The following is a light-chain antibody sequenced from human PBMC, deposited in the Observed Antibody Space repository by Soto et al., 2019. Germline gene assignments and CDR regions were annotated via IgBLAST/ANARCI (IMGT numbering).Light chain of an antibody. CDR2: NAA. CDR1: QSVSSSY. J-gene: IGKJ4*01. Sequence: EIVLTQSPGTLSLSPGERATLSCRASQSVSSSYLAWYQQKPGQAPRLLMYNAAIRATGIPDRFSGSGSGTDFTLTISRLEPEDFAVYYCQQYASSLLTFGGGTKVEIK. V-gene: IGKV3-20*01. CDR3: QQYASSLLT.